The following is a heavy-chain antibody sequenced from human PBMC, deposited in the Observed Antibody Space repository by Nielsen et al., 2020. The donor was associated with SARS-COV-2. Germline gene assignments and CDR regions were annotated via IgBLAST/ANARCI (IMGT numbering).Heavy chain of an antibody. CDR2: ISGSGGST. Sequence: GESLKISCAASGFTFSSYAMSWVRQAPGKGLEWVSAISGSGGSTYYADSMKGRFTISRDNSKNTLYLQMNSLRAEDTAVYYCAKDLIAPPKSGYSYGYWIHYYYYMDVWGKGTTVTVSS. CDR1: GFTFSSYA. D-gene: IGHD5-18*01. V-gene: IGHV3-23*01. CDR3: AKDLIAPPKSGYSYGYWIHYYYYMDV. J-gene: IGHJ6*03.